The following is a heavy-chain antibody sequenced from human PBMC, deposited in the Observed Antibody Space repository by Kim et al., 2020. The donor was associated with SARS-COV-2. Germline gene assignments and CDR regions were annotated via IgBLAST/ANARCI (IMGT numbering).Heavy chain of an antibody. CDR2: ISWNSGNI. V-gene: IGHV3-9*01. Sequence: GGSLRLSCAASGFTFDDYAMHWVRQAPGKGLEWVSGISWNSGNIGYADSVKGRFTISRDNAKNSLYLQMNSLRAEDTALYYCAKGDSSGYLPEYYFDYWGQGTLDTVSS. J-gene: IGHJ4*02. CDR3: AKGDSSGYLPEYYFDY. CDR1: GFTFDDYA. D-gene: IGHD3-22*01.